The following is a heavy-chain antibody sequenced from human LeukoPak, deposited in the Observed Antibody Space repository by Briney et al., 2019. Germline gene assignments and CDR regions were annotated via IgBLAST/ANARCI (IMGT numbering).Heavy chain of an antibody. D-gene: IGHD4-17*01. CDR1: RFTFSRHG. J-gene: IGHJ4*02. V-gene: IGHV3-33*01. CDR2: IWYDGSNK. Sequence: PGRSLRLSCAASRFTFSRHGMHWVRQAPGKGLEWVAVIWYDGSNKYYADSVEGRFTISRDSSKNTLYLQMNSLRAEDTAVYYCARDAYGDYYFDYWGQGTLVTVSS. CDR3: ARDAYGDYYFDY.